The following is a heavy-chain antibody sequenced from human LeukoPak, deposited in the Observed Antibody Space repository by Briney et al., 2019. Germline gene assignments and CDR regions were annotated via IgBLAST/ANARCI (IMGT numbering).Heavy chain of an antibody. CDR2: MNPNSGNT. CDR1: GYTFTSYD. Sequence: ASVKVSCKASGYTFTSYDINWVRQATGQGLEWMGWMNPNSGNTGYAQKFQGRVTMTRNTSISTAYMELSSLRSEDTAVYYCARVIVYYYGSGSYFGAFDIWGQGTMVTVSS. V-gene: IGHV1-8*01. J-gene: IGHJ3*02. D-gene: IGHD3-10*01. CDR3: ARVIVYYYGSGSYFGAFDI.